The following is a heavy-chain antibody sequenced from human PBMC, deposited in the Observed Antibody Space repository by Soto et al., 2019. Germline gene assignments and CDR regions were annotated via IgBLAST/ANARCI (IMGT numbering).Heavy chain of an antibody. V-gene: IGHV3-23*01. CDR1: GFTFSSYA. D-gene: IGHD6-19*01. Sequence: PGGSLRLSCAASGFTFSSYAMSWVRQAPGKGLEWVSAISGSGDSTYYADSVKGRFTISRDNSKNTLYLQINSLRAEDTAVYYCANYWYISGWHFDYWGRGTLVTVSS. CDR2: ISGSGDST. J-gene: IGHJ4*02. CDR3: ANYWYISGWHFDY.